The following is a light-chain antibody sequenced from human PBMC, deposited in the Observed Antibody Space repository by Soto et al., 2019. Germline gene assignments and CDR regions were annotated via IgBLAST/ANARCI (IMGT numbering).Light chain of an antibody. V-gene: IGLV2-8*01. CDR1: SSDVGGYNY. Sequence: QSVLTQPPSASGSPGQSVTISCTGTSSDVGGYNYVFWYQQHPGKIPKLMIYEVSKRPSGVPDRFSGSKSGNTASLTVSGLQAEDEADYYCSSYAGRNTLVFGGGTKLTVL. CDR3: SSYAGRNTLV. CDR2: EVS. J-gene: IGLJ2*01.